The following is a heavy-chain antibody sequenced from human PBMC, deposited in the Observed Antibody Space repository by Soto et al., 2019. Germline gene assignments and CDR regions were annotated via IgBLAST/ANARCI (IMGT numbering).Heavy chain of an antibody. CDR1: GGSVSSGSYY. CDR2: IYYSGST. J-gene: IGHJ6*02. V-gene: IGHV4-61*01. D-gene: IGHD6-19*01. Sequence: SETLSLTCTVSGGSVSSGSYYWSWIRQPPGKGLEWIGYIYYSGSTNYNPSLKSRVTIPVDTSKNQFSLKLSSVTAANTAVYYCARDSIIAVAVLDYYGMDVWGQGTTVTVSS. CDR3: ARDSIIAVAVLDYYGMDV.